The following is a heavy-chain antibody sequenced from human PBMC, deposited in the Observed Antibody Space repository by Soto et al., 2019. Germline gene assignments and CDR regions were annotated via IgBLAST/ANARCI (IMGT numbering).Heavy chain of an antibody. Sequence: SETLSLTCTVSGGSISTYYWSWVRQPPGKGLEWIGYVYYSGSTNYNPSLRSRVTISVDTSKNQFSLKLTSVTAADTAMYYCARGGRSAYYYYMGVWGKGTTVTVSS. V-gene: IGHV4-59*01. CDR2: VYYSGST. CDR1: GGSISTYY. J-gene: IGHJ6*03. CDR3: ARGGRSAYYYYMGV.